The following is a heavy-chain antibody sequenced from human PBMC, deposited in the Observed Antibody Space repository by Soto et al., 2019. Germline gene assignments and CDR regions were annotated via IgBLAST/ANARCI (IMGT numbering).Heavy chain of an antibody. D-gene: IGHD6-19*01. Sequence: GGALRLSCSASGSTFSSYAMHWVRQAPGKGLEYVSAISSNGASTYNADSVKGRSTLSRDNSRNTVYLQKSRLRAEDTAVYYCVPRAVAGTYFQHWGQGTLVTVSS. CDR2: ISSNGAST. V-gene: IGHV3-64D*06. J-gene: IGHJ1*01. CDR1: GSTFSSYA. CDR3: VPRAVAGTYFQH.